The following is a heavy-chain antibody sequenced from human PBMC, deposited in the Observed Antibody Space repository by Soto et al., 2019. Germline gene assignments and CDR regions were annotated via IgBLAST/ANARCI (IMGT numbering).Heavy chain of an antibody. CDR1: GYTFTSYG. D-gene: IGHD4-17*01. Sequence: ASVKVSCKASGYTFTSYGISWVRQAPGQGLEWMGWISAYNGNTNYAQKLQGRVTMTTDTSTSTAYMELRSLRSDDTAVYYCAGKDYGDYTDVFDILGPGTMVTVS. CDR3: AGKDYGDYTDVFDI. CDR2: ISAYNGNT. J-gene: IGHJ3*02. V-gene: IGHV1-18*01.